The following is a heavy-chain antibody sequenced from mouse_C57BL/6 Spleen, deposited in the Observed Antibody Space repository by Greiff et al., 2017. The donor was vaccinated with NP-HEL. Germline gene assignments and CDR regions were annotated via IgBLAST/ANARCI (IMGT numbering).Heavy chain of an antibody. J-gene: IGHJ2*01. D-gene: IGHD1-1*01. CDR2: ISDGGSYT. CDR3: ARDRDYYGYYFDY. Sequence: EVKVVESGGGLVKPGGSLKLSCAASGFTFSSYAMSWVRQTPEKRLEWVATISDGGSYTYYPDNVKGRFTISRDNAKNNLYLQMSHLKSEDTAMYYCARDRDYYGYYFDYWGQGTTLTVSS. CDR1: GFTFSSYA. V-gene: IGHV5-4*01.